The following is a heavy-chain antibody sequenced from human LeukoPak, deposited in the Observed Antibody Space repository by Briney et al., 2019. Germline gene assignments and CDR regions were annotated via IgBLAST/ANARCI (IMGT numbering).Heavy chain of an antibody. J-gene: IGHJ4*01. Sequence: QTGGSLRLSCVASGFNFRAYGMHWVRQAPGQGLEYISAISADGGTTFRAESVKGRFTISRDNSKNTLYLQMGSLRIDDSALYYCARGRGGPPFDFWGHGTLITVSS. CDR3: ARGRGGPPFDF. V-gene: IGHV3-64*02. D-gene: IGHD3-10*01. CDR1: GFNFRAYG. CDR2: ISADGGTT.